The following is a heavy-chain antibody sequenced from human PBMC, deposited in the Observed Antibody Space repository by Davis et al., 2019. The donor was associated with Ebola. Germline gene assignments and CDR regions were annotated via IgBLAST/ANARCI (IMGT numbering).Heavy chain of an antibody. CDR1: GYTFTSYY. CDR3: ASPPGGSGGSDMFDP. V-gene: IGHV1-46*01. CDR2: INPSGGST. J-gene: IGHJ5*02. D-gene: IGHD2-15*01. Sequence: ASVKVSCKASGYTFTSYYMHWVRQAPGQGLEWMGIINPSGGSTSYAQKFQGRVTITANEFTSTIYMELTSLRSEDTAVYYCASPPGGSGGSDMFDPWGQGTLVTVSS.